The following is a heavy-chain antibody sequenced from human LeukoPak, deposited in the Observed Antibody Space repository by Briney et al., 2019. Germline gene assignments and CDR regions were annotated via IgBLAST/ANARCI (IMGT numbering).Heavy chain of an antibody. J-gene: IGHJ4*02. Sequence: PGGSLRHSCSASGFTFSSYAMHWVRQAPGKGLQYVSAISTDGGSTYYADSVKDRFTISRDNSKNTLYLQMSSLRAEDTALYYCVKGVVVVTARAFDYWGQGTLVTVSS. D-gene: IGHD2-21*02. V-gene: IGHV3-64D*06. CDR3: VKGVVVVTARAFDY. CDR1: GFTFSSYA. CDR2: ISTDGGST.